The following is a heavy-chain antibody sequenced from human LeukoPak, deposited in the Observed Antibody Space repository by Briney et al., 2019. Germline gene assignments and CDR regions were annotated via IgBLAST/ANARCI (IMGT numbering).Heavy chain of an antibody. Sequence: PGGSLRLSCAASGFTFSTYWMHWVRQAPGKGLVWVSRIKSDGSTNYADSVKGRFTISRDNANNTLSLQMNSLRPEDTGVYYCARAPSELGGYYPEYFRHWGQGTLVTVSS. CDR3: ARAPSELGGYYPEYFRH. CDR1: GFTFSTYW. J-gene: IGHJ1*01. CDR2: IKSDGST. D-gene: IGHD3-22*01. V-gene: IGHV3-74*01.